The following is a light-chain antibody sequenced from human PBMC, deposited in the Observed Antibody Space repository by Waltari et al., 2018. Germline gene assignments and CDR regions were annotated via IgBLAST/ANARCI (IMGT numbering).Light chain of an antibody. CDR2: DVS. CDR3: SSYAGSNNIL. J-gene: IGLJ2*01. CDR1: SSDIGGYNF. V-gene: IGLV2-8*01. Sequence: QSALTQPPSASGSPGQSVTISCTGTSSDIGGYNFVSWYQQHPGRAPKLLIYDVSKRPSGVPDRFSGSKSGNTASLTVSGLQAEDEGDYYCSSYAGSNNILFGGGTKVTVL.